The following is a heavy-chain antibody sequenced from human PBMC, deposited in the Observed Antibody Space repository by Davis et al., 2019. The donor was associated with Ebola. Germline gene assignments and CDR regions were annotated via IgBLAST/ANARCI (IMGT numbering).Heavy chain of an antibody. CDR2: IYYSGTT. CDR3: ARRWLEYYYYYGMDV. CDR1: GGSISNYY. Sequence: SETLSLTCTVSGGSISNYYWNWIRQPPGKGLEWIGYIYYSGTTNYNPSLKSRVTISVGTSKNQLSLRLTSVTAADTAVYYCARRWLEYYYYYGMDVWGKGTTVTVSS. D-gene: IGHD6-19*01. V-gene: IGHV4-59*01. J-gene: IGHJ6*04.